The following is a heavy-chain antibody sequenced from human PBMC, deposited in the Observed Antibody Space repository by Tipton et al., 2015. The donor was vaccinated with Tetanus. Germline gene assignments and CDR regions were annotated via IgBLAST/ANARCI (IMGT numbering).Heavy chain of an antibody. V-gene: IGHV4-59*12. CDR1: GASISNFY. Sequence: TLSLTCTVSGASISNFYWSRIRQPPGKGLEWIAYVSSSGRTNYNPSLKSRVTISVDTSSSQFSLRLTSVTAADTAVYFCAGVLRSESVGWFDPWGQGTLVTVSS. D-gene: IGHD3-3*01. CDR3: AGVLRSESVGWFDP. J-gene: IGHJ5*02. CDR2: VSSSGRT.